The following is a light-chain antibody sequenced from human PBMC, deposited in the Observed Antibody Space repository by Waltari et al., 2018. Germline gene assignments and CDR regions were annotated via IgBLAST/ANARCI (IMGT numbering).Light chain of an antibody. Sequence: ESVLTQSPATLSLSPGERATLICGASQTVWRDSLAWYQQRPGLAPRLLIYDASTRATGVPDRFSGSGSGTDFSLTISRLEPEDFAVYYCQDYGTSPYIFGQGTRLDIK. CDR2: DAS. V-gene: IGKV3D-20*01. CDR3: QDYGTSPYI. J-gene: IGKJ2*01. CDR1: QTVWRDS.